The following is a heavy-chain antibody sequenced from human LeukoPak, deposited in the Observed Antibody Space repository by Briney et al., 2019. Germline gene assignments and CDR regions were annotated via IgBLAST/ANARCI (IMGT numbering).Heavy chain of an antibody. Sequence: GGSLRLSCAASGLTFSSYSMNWVRQAPGKGLEWVSSISSSSIYIYYADSVKGRFAISRDNAKNSLSLQMNSLRAEDTAIYYGARDPYNGGYGDSYYYYMDVWGKGTTVTISS. J-gene: IGHJ6*03. CDR1: GLTFSSYS. CDR2: ISSSSIYI. V-gene: IGHV3-21*01. CDR3: ARDPYNGGYGDSYYYYMDV. D-gene: IGHD1-26*01.